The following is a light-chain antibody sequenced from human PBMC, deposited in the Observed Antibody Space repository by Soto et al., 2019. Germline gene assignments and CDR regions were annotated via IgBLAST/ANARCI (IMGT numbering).Light chain of an antibody. Sequence: QSVLPQPPSVSGAPGQRVTISCTGSSSNIGAGYDVHWYQQLPGRAPKLLIYGNTNRPSGVPDRFSGSKSGTSASLAITGLQAEDEADYYCLSFDSRLSVVFGGGTKLTVL. CDR3: LSFDSRLSVV. J-gene: IGLJ2*01. CDR1: SSNIGAGYD. CDR2: GNT. V-gene: IGLV1-40*01.